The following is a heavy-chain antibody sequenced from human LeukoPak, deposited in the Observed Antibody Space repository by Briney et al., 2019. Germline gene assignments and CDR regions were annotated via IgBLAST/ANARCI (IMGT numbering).Heavy chain of an antibody. CDR3: AKGRTGYLPGF. J-gene: IGHJ4*02. V-gene: IGHV3-23*01. CDR2: ISGNGGTT. Sequence: GGSLRLSCAASGFTFSNFGMNWVRQAPGKGLEWVSVISGNGGTTYYADSLKGRFTISRDNSKNTLYLQMSSLRADDTAVYYCAKGRTGYLPGFWGQGTLVTVSS. CDR1: GFTFSNFG. D-gene: IGHD1-14*01.